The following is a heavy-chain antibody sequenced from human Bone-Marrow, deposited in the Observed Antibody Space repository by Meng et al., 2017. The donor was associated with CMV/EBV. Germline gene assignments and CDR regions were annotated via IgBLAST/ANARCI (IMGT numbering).Heavy chain of an antibody. J-gene: IGHJ4*02. Sequence: QVQLGQSGAEGKKPGVSVKVSCKASGYTLTEYYIHWVRQAPGQWLEWMGWINPNTDTNYAQNFQGRVTMTRDMSINTAYMELSRLTSGDTAVYYCARSSGWSRFDYWGQGTLVTVSS. CDR1: GYTLTEYY. CDR2: INPNTDT. CDR3: ARSSGWSRFDY. V-gene: IGHV1-2*02. D-gene: IGHD6-19*01.